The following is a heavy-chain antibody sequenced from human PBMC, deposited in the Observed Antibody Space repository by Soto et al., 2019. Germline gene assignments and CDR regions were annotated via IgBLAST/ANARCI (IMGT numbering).Heavy chain of an antibody. D-gene: IGHD6-25*01. J-gene: IGHJ4*02. CDR1: GFSFSAHG. CDR3: ARDDLFVGSGLDH. CDR2: INDGSEE. Sequence: QVQLVESGGGVVRPGTSLRLSCAATGFSFSAHGMHWVRQAPGKGLEWLAVINDGSEEGYADSVRGRFTISRDNARNILYLQRDNLRAEDSALYYCARDDLFVGSGLDHWGQGTLVTVSS. V-gene: IGHV3-33*01.